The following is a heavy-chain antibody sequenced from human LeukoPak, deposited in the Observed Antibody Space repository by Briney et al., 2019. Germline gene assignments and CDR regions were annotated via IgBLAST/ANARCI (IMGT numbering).Heavy chain of an antibody. V-gene: IGHV1-2*02. D-gene: IGHD3-10*01. CDR3: ARMRATITMVRGVITRELDY. J-gene: IGHJ4*02. CDR1: GYTFTGYY. CDR2: INPNSGGT. Sequence: GASVKVSCKASGYTFTGYYMHWVRQAPGQGLEWMGWINPNSGGTNYAQKFQGGVTMTRDTSISTAYMELSRLRSDDTAVYYCARMRATITMVRGVITRELDYWGQGTLVTVSS.